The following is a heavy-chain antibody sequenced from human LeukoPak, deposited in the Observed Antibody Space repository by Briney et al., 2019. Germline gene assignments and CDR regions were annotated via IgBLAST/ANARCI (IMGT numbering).Heavy chain of an antibody. CDR3: AKGIPAGPTALDY. CDR1: GFTFEDYG. J-gene: IGHJ4*02. D-gene: IGHD2-2*01. V-gene: IGHV3-9*01. CDR2: ISLNSGDI. Sequence: GRSLTLSCAASGFTFEDYGMYWVRQAPGQGLEGVSGISLNSGDIDYADSVKGRFTISRDNDKNSLYLEMKSLRVDDTALYFCAKGIPAGPTALDYWGQGILVTVSS.